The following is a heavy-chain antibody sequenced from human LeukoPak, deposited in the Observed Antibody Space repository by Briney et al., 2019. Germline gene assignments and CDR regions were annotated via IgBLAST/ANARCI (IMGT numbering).Heavy chain of an antibody. Sequence: SETLSLTCAVSSYSISSGYSWGWIRQPPGKGLEWVGNIYVSGSTYYNLSPKSRVTISIDMSKNLFSLKLISVTAADTAVYRCAKTDYGDYGGFNSWGQGTMVTVSS. CDR3: AKTDYGDYGGFNS. CDR2: IYVSGST. CDR1: SYSISSGYS. J-gene: IGHJ3*01. V-gene: IGHV4-38-2*01. D-gene: IGHD4-17*01.